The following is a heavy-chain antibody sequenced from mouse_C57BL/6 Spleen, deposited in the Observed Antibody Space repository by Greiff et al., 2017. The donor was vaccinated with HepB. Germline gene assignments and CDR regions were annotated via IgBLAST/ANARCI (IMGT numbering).Heavy chain of an antibody. Sequence: QVQLQQPGTELVKPGASVKLSCKASGYTFTSYWMHWVKQRPGQGLEWIGNINPSNGGTNYNEKFKSKATLSVDKSSSTAYTQLSSLTSEDSAVYYCALYYYGSSPFAYWGQGTLVTVSA. J-gene: IGHJ3*01. CDR1: GYTFTSYW. CDR2: INPSNGGT. D-gene: IGHD1-1*01. CDR3: ALYYYGSSPFAY. V-gene: IGHV1-53*01.